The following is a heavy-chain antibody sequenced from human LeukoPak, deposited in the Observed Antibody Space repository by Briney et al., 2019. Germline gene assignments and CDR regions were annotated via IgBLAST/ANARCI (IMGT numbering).Heavy chain of an antibody. D-gene: IGHD3-3*01. CDR1: GFTFSSYS. Sequence: PEGSLRLSCAASGFTFSSYSMNWVRQAPGKGLEWVSYISSRSIIYYADSVKGRFTISRDNAKNPLYLQMNSLRVEDTAVYYCARDRSITGFGVVRRNKVGTLDVWGKGTTVTVSS. CDR2: ISSRSII. CDR3: ARDRSITGFGVVRRNKVGTLDV. V-gene: IGHV3-48*01. J-gene: IGHJ6*04.